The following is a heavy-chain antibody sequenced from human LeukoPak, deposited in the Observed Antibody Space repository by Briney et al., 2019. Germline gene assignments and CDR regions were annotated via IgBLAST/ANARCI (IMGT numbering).Heavy chain of an antibody. CDR3: AKPEYSSSPNWFDP. D-gene: IGHD6-13*01. CDR2: IWYDGSNK. V-gene: IGHV3-33*06. CDR1: GFTFSSYG. Sequence: GGSLRLSCAASGFTFSSYGMHWVRQAPGKGLEWVAVIWYDGSNKYYADSVKGRFTISRDNSKNTLYLQMNSLRAEDTAVYYCAKPEYSSSPNWFDPWGQGTLVTVSS. J-gene: IGHJ5*02.